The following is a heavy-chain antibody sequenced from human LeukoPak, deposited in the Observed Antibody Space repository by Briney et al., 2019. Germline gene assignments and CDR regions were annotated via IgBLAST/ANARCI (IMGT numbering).Heavy chain of an antibody. D-gene: IGHD6-19*01. V-gene: IGHV3-48*03. CDR3: ARDRHGSGWYHFDY. CDR1: GFTFTSYE. CDR2: ISSSGSTI. Sequence: GGSLRLSCAASGFTFTSYEFNWVRQAPGKGMEWVSYISSSGSTIYYADSVKGRLTISRDNAKNSLYLQMNRLRAEDTAVYYCARDRHGSGWYHFDYWGQGTLVTVSS. J-gene: IGHJ4*02.